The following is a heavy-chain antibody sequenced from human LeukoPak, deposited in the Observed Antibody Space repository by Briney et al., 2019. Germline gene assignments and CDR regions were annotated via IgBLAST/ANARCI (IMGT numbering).Heavy chain of an antibody. J-gene: IGHJ6*02. CDR2: ISAYSGNT. D-gene: IGHD2-2*01. V-gene: IGHV1-18*01. CDR1: NYTFSNYP. Sequence: ASVKVPCKASNYTFSNYPISWVRQAPGQRLEWLGWISAYSGNTNYAQKVQGRVTITADESTSTAYMELSSLRSEDTAVYYCARAALGYCSSTSCYGLPRYYYYYGMDVWGQGTTVTVSS. CDR3: ARAALGYCSSTSCYGLPRYYYYYGMDV.